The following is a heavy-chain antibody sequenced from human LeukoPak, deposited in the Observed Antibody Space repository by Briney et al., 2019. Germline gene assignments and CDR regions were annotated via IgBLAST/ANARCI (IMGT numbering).Heavy chain of an antibody. V-gene: IGHV3-30-3*01. CDR2: ISYDGSNK. J-gene: IGHJ4*02. CDR3: AKGVGYCSVGTCYFYFDY. D-gene: IGHD2-15*01. CDR1: GFTFSSYA. Sequence: GSLRLSCAASGFTFSSYAMHWVRQAPGKGLEWVAVISYDGSNKYYADSVKGRFTISRDNSNNTLYLQMNSLRAEDTAVYYCAKGVGYCSVGTCYFYFDYWGQGTLVTVSS.